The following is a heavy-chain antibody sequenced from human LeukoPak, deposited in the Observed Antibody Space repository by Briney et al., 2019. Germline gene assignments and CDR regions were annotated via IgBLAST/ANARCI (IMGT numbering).Heavy chain of an antibody. CDR2: IYSSGST. J-gene: IGHJ4*02. V-gene: IGHV4-4*07. D-gene: IGHD3-22*01. CDR1: GASVRSNY. Sequence: PSETLSLTCTVSGASVRSNYWNWIRQPAGQGLEWIGLIYSSGSTNYNPSLNSRVTMSVDTSKNQFSLRLTSVTAADTAVYYCARGPMTYYYGSSASPPRLNYYFDSWGMGTLVTVSS. CDR3: ARGPMTYYYGSSASPPRLNYYFDS.